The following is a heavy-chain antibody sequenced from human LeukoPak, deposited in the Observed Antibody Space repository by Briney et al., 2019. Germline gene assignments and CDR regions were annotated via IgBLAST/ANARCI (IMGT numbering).Heavy chain of an antibody. CDR1: GYTFTGYY. V-gene: IGHV1-2*02. CDR3: ARTAYCGGDCYSDFQH. J-gene: IGHJ1*01. Sequence: ASVKVSCKASGYTFTGYYMHWVRQAPGQGLGWMGWINPNSGGTNYAQKFQGRVTMTRDTSISTAYMELSRLRSDDTAVYYCARTAYCGGDCYSDFQHWGQGTLVTVSS. D-gene: IGHD2-21*01. CDR2: INPNSGGT.